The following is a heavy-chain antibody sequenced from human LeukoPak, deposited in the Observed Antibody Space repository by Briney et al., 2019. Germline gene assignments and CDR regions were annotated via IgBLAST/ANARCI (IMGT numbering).Heavy chain of an antibody. Sequence: GSSLRLSCAASGFSFSSHAMHWVRQAPGKGLEWVAFIPYDGSNENHADSVKGRFSISRDNSKRTMYLQKNSLRVEDTAVYYCVGEVGPRDFGNWGQGTLVTVSS. V-gene: IGHV3-30*04. CDR1: GFSFSSHA. CDR3: VGEVGPRDFGN. D-gene: IGHD1-26*01. CDR2: IPYDGSNE. J-gene: IGHJ4*02.